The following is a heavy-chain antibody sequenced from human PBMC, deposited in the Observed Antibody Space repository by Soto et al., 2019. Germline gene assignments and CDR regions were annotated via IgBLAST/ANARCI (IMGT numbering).Heavy chain of an antibody. Sequence: QVHLVQSGAEVKKPGASVRVCCKASGYSFTGNTMHWVRQAPGQGLEGMGWINPNNGGTNYAESFRGWVTMTRGTSVSTAYMGLNRLKSDYTAVYYCVIQGSGVVYWGHGTLVTVSS. D-gene: IGHD2-15*01. CDR1: GYSFTGNT. CDR3: VIQGSGVVY. J-gene: IGHJ4*01. CDR2: INPNNGGT. V-gene: IGHV1-2*04.